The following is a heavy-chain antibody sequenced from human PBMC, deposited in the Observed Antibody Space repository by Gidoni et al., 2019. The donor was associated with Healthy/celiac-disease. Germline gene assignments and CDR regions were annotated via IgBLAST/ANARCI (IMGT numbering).Heavy chain of an antibody. D-gene: IGHD1-26*01. V-gene: IGHV3-30*18. CDR3: AKEGLVGAFFDY. CDR1: GFTFSSYG. J-gene: IGHJ4*02. CDR2: ISYEGSNK. Sequence: QVQLVESGGGVVQPGRSLRLSCSASGFTFSSYGMHWVRQAPGKGLEWVAVISYEGSNKYYADSVKGRFTISRDNSKNTLYLQMNSLRAEDTAVYYCAKEGLVGAFFDYWGQGTLVTVSS.